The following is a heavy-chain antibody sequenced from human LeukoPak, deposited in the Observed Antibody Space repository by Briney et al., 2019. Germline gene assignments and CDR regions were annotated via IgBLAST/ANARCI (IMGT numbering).Heavy chain of an antibody. V-gene: IGHV3-23*01. J-gene: IGHJ4*02. Sequence: PGXGXXWXSTITGSDDNKHYADSVKGQFTISRDYSRNTVHLQMNSLRAEDTAIYYCAKGPQLGSGYHPDYWGQGTLVTVSS. CDR2: ITGSDDNK. D-gene: IGHD3-22*01. CDR3: AKGPQLGSGYHPDY.